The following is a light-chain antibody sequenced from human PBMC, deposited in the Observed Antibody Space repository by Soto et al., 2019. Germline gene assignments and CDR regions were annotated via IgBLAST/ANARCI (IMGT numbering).Light chain of an antibody. CDR3: QTYDTSPT. Sequence: EIVLTQSPGTLSLSAGERATLSCRASQSVSRNYLAWYQHKPGQAPTALIYGASNRATGVPDRFSGSGSGTDFTLTISRLEPEDFAVYYCQTYDTSPTFGQGTKV. CDR2: GAS. J-gene: IGKJ1*01. V-gene: IGKV3-20*01. CDR1: QSVSRNY.